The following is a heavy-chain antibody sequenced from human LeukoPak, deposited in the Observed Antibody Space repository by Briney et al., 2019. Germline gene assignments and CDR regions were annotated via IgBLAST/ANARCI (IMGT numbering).Heavy chain of an antibody. Sequence: GGSLRLSSAASGFTFSSHAISWVRQAPGKGLEWVSAISGSGGSTYYADSVKGRFTISRDNSKNTLYLQMNSLRAEDTAVYYCAKDSAACVETVTFFDYWGQGTLVTVSS. CDR1: GFTFSSHA. CDR2: ISGSGGST. V-gene: IGHV3-23*01. J-gene: IGHJ4*02. D-gene: IGHD4-17*01. CDR3: AKDSAACVETVTFFDY.